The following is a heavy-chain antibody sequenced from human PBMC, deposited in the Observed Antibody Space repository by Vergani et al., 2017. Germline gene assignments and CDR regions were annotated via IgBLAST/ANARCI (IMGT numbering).Heavy chain of an antibody. J-gene: IGHJ5*02. V-gene: IGHV4-61*01. CDR3: GRVADFYGLGSRLLDL. CDR1: ADSISSGIYY. CDR2: MYHSGST. D-gene: IGHD3-10*01. Sequence: QLQLQQSGPGLVKPSETLFLTCTVSADSISSGIYYWGWIRQPPGKELEWIGYMYHSGSTNYNPSLETRVTISGDTSKNQFSLKLNSVTAADTAVYYCGRVADFYGLGSRLLDLWGQGILVTVSS.